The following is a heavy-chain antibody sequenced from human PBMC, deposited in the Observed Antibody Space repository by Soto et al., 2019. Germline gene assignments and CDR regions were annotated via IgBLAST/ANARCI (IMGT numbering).Heavy chain of an antibody. CDR1: GYTFTSYA. CDR3: ARVGADGAGTTDYYGMDV. D-gene: IGHD1-7*01. Sequence: ASVKVSCKASGYTFTSYAMHWVRQAPGQRLEWMGWINAGNGNTKYSQKFQGRVTITRDTSASTAYMELSSLRSEDTAVYYCARVGADGAGTTDYYGMDVWGQGTTVNVSS. V-gene: IGHV1-3*01. J-gene: IGHJ6*02. CDR2: INAGNGNT.